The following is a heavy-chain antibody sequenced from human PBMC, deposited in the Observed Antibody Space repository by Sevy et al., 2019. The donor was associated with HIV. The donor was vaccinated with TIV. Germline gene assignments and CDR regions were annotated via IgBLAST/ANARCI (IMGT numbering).Heavy chain of an antibody. Sequence: GGSLRLSCITSGFRFSDYALTWLRQAPGKGLEWVGFIRSKTFGGTTEYAASVKGRFTISRDESKSIAYLEMNSLKTEHTAIYYCTRLRGTISAYYYFGMDVWGQGATVTVSS. D-gene: IGHD3-9*01. CDR1: GFRFSDYA. CDR2: IRSKTFGGTT. V-gene: IGHV3-49*03. J-gene: IGHJ6*02. CDR3: TRLRGTISAYYYFGMDV.